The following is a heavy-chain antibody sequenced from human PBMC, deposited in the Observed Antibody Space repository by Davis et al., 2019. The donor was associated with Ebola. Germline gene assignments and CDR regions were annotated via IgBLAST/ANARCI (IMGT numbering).Heavy chain of an antibody. J-gene: IGHJ6*04. Sequence: GESLKILCAASGFTFSDYYMSWIRQAPGKGLEWVSYISSSSSYTNYADSVKGRFTIARDNAKNSLYLQMNSLRAEDTAVYYCARSSAARGYYYYGMDVWGKGTTVTVSS. D-gene: IGHD3-22*01. V-gene: IGHV3-11*06. CDR3: ARSSAARGYYYYGMDV. CDR2: ISSSSSYT. CDR1: GFTFSDYY.